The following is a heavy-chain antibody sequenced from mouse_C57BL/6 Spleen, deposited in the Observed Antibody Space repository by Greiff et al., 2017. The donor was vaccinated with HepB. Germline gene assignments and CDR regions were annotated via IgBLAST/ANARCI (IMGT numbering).Heavy chain of an antibody. V-gene: IGHV1-4*01. CDR1: GYTFTSYT. CDR2: INPSSGYT. J-gene: IGHJ1*03. CDR3: ARWDGYYDWYFDV. D-gene: IGHD2-3*01. Sequence: VQLQQSGAELARPGASVKMSCKASGYTFTSYTMHWVKQRPGQGLEWIGYINPSSGYTKYNQKFKDKATLTADKSSSTAYMQLSSLTYEDSAVYYCARWDGYYDWYFDVWGTGTTVTVSS.